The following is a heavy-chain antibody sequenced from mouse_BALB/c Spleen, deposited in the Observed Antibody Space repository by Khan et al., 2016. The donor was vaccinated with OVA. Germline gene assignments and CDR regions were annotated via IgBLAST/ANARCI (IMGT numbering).Heavy chain of an antibody. CDR1: GFSLTTYG. D-gene: IGHD2-3*01. Sequence: VQLQESGPGLVAPSQSLSITCTVSGFSLTTYGVHWVRQPPGKGLEWLVVIWSDGSTNYNSVLKSRLSISKDNSKSQVFLKMNGLQTDDTAMYYCARWFDGYSSLYAMDYWGQGTSVTVSS. J-gene: IGHJ4*01. CDR3: ARWFDGYSSLYAMDY. CDR2: IWSDGST. V-gene: IGHV2-6*02.